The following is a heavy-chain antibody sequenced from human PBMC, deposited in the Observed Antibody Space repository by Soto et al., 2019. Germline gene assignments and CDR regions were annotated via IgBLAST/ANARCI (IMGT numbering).Heavy chain of an antibody. V-gene: IGHV3-53*02. Sequence: EVQLVETGGGLIQPGGSLRLSCAASGFTVSSNYMSWVRQAPGKGLEWVSVMYSGGSRYCADSVKGRYTISRDDSTHTLYLQMNSLRAEDTAVYYCASLRRIAARRDYWGQGTLVTVSS. D-gene: IGHD6-6*01. J-gene: IGHJ4*02. CDR2: MYSGGSR. CDR3: ASLRRIAARRDY. CDR1: GFTVSSNY.